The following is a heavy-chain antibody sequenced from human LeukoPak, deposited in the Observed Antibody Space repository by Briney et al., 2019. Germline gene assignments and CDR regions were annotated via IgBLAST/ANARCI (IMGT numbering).Heavy chain of an antibody. CDR1: GGSISSYY. Sequence: PSETLSLTCTVSGGSISSYYWSWIRQPPGKGLEWIGYIYYSGSTNYNPSLKSRVTISVDTSKNQFSLKLSSVTAADTAVYYCARRIGRKGAFDMWGQGTMVTVSS. J-gene: IGHJ3*02. CDR2: IYYSGST. V-gene: IGHV4-59*08. CDR3: ARRIGRKGAFDM. D-gene: IGHD1-26*01.